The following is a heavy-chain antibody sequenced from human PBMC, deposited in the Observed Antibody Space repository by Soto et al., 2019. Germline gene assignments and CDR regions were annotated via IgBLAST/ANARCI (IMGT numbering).Heavy chain of an antibody. Sequence: SLRLSCAASGVIFINFGMHWVRHAPGKGLEWVGIIWHDGSNKYYADSVEGRFTISRDNSKNTVYLQMNSLRGEDTGIYYCAGFYVAAGAAPLEYWGQGTLVTVSS. CDR2: IWHDGSNK. J-gene: IGHJ4*02. CDR3: AGFYVAAGAAPLEY. V-gene: IGHV3-33*01. D-gene: IGHD1-26*01. CDR1: GVIFINFG.